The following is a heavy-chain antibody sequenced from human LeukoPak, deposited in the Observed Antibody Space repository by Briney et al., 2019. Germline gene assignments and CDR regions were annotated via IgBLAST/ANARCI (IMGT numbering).Heavy chain of an antibody. CDR3: ARDHRDLYYFDY. CDR1: GYTFTSYD. V-gene: IGHV1-8*01. CDR2: MNPNSGNT. Sequence: GASVKVSCKASGYTFTSYDINWVRQASGQGLEWMGWMNPNSGNTGYAQKFQGRVTMTRNTSISTAYMELSSLRSEDTAVYYCARDHRDLYYFDYWGQGTLVTVSS. J-gene: IGHJ4*02. D-gene: IGHD1-14*01.